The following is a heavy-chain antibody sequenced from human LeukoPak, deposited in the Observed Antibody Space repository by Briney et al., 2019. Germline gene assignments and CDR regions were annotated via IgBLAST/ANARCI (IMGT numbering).Heavy chain of an antibody. V-gene: IGHV1-69*01. CDR2: INPIFGTA. D-gene: IGHD6-19*01. Sequence: GASVKVSCKASGGTFSSYAISWVRQAPGQGLEWMGGINPIFGTANYAQKFQGRVTITADESTSTAYMELSSLRSEDTAVYYCARDRRTYSSGWYDYWGQGTLVTVSS. J-gene: IGHJ4*02. CDR3: ARDRRTYSSGWYDY. CDR1: GGTFSSYA.